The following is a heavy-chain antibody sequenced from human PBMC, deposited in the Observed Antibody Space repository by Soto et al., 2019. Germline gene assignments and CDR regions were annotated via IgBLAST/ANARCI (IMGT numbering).Heavy chain of an antibody. D-gene: IGHD5-18*01. CDR2: INPNSGGT. CDR3: ARGRLLDYYYYYGMDV. J-gene: IGHJ6*02. CDR1: GYTFTGYY. Sequence: ASVKVSCKASGYTFTGYYMHWVRQAPGQGLEWMGWINPNSGGTNYAQKFQGWVTMTRDTSISTAYMELSRLRSDDTAVYYCARGRLLDYYYYYGMDVWGQGTTVTV. V-gene: IGHV1-2*04.